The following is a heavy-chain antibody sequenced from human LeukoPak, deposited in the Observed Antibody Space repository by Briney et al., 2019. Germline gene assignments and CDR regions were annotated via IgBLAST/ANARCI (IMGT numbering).Heavy chain of an antibody. CDR1: GYTFTGYY. CDR2: INPNSGGT. J-gene: IGHJ5*02. D-gene: IGHD3-9*01. Sequence: GASVKVSCKASGYTFTGYYMHWVRQAPGQGLEWMGWINPNSGGTNYAQKLQGRVTMTTDTSTSTAYVELRSQRSDDTAVYYCASTNRYYDILTGLNWCDPWGQGTLVTVSS. V-gene: IGHV1-2*02. CDR3: ASTNRYYDILTGLNWCDP.